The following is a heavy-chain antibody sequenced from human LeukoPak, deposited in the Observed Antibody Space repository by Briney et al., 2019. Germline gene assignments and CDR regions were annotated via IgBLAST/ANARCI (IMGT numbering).Heavy chain of an antibody. J-gene: IGHJ3*02. D-gene: IGHD4-23*01. V-gene: IGHV1-69*13. CDR1: GGTLSSYS. CDR3: ARDPLRLRWTDAFDI. Sequence: SVKGSCKAFGGTLSSYSISWVRKAPGQGLGWEGGALPIFGTANYAQKFQGRVTITADESTSTAYMELSSLRSEDTAVYYCARDPLRLRWTDAFDIWGQGTMVTVSS. CDR2: ALPIFGTA.